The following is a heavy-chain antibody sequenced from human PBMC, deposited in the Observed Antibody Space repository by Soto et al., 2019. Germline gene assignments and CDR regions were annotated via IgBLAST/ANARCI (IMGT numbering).Heavy chain of an antibody. CDR2: ISSSSSYI. V-gene: IGHV3-21*01. CDR1: GFTFSSYS. CDR3: ASADTRSIHQLDV. Sequence: EVQLVESGGGLVKPGGSLRLSCAASGFTFSSYSMNWVRQAPGKGLEWVSSISSSSSYIYYADSVKGRFTISRDHAKNSLYLQMNSLRAEDTAVYYCASADTRSIHQLDVWGQGTTVTVSS. D-gene: IGHD2-15*01. J-gene: IGHJ6*02.